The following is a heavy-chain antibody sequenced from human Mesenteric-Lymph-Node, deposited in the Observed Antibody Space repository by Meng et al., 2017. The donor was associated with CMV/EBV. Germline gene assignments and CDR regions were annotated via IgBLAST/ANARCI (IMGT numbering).Heavy chain of an antibody. J-gene: IGHJ6*02. Sequence: GESLKISCAASGFTFSAYALNWVRQAPGKGPEWVAIISQDGSDKYYADSVKGRFTISRDNAKNSLYLQMNSLRAEDTAVYYCARVIAPEDYYYGMDVWGQGTTVTVSS. V-gene: IGHV3-30*04. D-gene: IGHD2/OR15-2a*01. CDR1: GFTFSAYA. CDR3: ARVIAPEDYYYGMDV. CDR2: ISQDGSDK.